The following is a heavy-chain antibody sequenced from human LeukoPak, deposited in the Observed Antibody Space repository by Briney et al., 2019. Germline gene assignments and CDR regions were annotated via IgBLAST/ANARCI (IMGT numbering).Heavy chain of an antibody. Sequence: PGGSLRLSCAASGLTFSSYAMTWVRQAPGRGLQWVSAISGSGISTDYADSVKGRFIISRDNSKNTLYLQMNGLRTGDTAVYYCAKRRSTVTSAWDAFDIWGQGTMVTVSS. CDR3: AKRRSTVTSAWDAFDI. V-gene: IGHV3-23*01. D-gene: IGHD4-17*01. CDR1: GLTFSSYA. J-gene: IGHJ3*02. CDR2: ISGSGIST.